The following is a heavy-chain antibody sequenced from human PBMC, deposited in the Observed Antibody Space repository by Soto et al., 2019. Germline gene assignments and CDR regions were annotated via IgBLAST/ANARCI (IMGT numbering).Heavy chain of an antibody. J-gene: IGHJ4*02. D-gene: IGHD3-22*01. Sequence: GGSLRLSCAASGFTFSSYAMSWVRQAPGKGLEWVSAISGSGGSTYYADSVKGRFTISRDNPKNTLYLQMNSLRAEDTAVYYCATRSEKLQYYYDSSGYLPAWGQGTLVTVSS. CDR1: GFTFSSYA. CDR2: ISGSGGST. V-gene: IGHV3-23*01. CDR3: ATRSEKLQYYYDSSGYLPA.